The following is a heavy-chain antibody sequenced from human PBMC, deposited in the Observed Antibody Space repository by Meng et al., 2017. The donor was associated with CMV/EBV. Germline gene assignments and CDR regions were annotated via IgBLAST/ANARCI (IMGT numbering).Heavy chain of an antibody. J-gene: IGHJ4*02. CDR3: ARGTKISSSFDY. CDR2: IYYSGST. D-gene: IGHD6-6*01. CDR1: GGSISSYY. Sequence: SETLSLTCTVSGGSISSYYWSWIRQPPGKGLEWIGYIYYSGSTNYNPSLKSRVTISVDTSKNQFSLKLSSVTAADTAVYYCARGTKISSSFDYWGQGTLVTVSS. V-gene: IGHV4-59*01.